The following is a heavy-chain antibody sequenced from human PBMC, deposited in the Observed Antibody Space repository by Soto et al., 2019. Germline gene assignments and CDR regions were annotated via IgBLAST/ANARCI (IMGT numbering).Heavy chain of an antibody. D-gene: IGHD5-12*01. CDR3: AKDLREMATNTPDY. CDR1: GASISTYY. J-gene: IGHJ4*02. Sequence: PSETLSLTCTVSGASISTYYWSWIRQPPGKGLEWIGYISYSGSTNYNPSLKSRVTISFDASKNEISLQVRSATAADTAVYYCAKDLREMATNTPDYWGQGTLVTVSS. V-gene: IGHV4-59*01. CDR2: ISYSGST.